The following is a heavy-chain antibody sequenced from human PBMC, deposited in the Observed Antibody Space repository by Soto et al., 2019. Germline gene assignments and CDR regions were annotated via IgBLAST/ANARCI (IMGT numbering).Heavy chain of an antibody. V-gene: IGHV1-2*02. CDR3: ARKVGTTGTGYYYFMDV. CDR1: GYTFTGYY. CDR2: INPNNGNT. Sequence: GASVKVSCKASGYTFTGYYMHWVRQAPGQGLEWMGWINPNNGNTNYAQKFQGRVTMTTDTSTSTAYMELRSLRSDDSAEYYCARKVGTTGTGYYYFMDVWGKGTTVTVSS. J-gene: IGHJ6*03. D-gene: IGHD1-1*01.